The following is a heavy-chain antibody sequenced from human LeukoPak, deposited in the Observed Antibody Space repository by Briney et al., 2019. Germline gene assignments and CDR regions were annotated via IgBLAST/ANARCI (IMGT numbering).Heavy chain of an antibody. CDR1: GYTFTGYY. V-gene: IGHV1-2*02. Sequence: AASVKVSCKASGYTFTGYYMHWVRQAPGQGLEWMGWINPNSGGTNYAQKFQGRVTMTRDTSISTAYMEVSGLRDDDTAVYCCARDTVAQSRTGFDLWGQGTLVTVSS. CDR2: INPNSGGT. D-gene: IGHD2-8*02. CDR3: ARDTVAQSRTGFDL. J-gene: IGHJ5*02.